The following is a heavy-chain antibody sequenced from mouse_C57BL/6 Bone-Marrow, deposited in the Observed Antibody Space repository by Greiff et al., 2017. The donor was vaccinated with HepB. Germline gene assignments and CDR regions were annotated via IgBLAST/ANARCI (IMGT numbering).Heavy chain of an antibody. V-gene: IGHV5-16*01. J-gene: IGHJ2*01. CDR3: ARDLDYFDY. CDR2: INHDGSST. CDR1: GFTFSDYY. Sequence: EVKLMESEGGLVQPGSSMKLSCTASGFTFSDYYMAWVRQVPEKGLEWVANINHDGSSTYYLDSLKSRFIIAGDNAKNTLYLQKSSLKSEDTATYYCARDLDYFDYWGQGTTLTVSS.